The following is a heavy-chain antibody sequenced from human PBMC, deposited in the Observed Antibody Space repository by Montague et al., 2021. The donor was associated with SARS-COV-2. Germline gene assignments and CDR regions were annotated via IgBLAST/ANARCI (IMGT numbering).Heavy chain of an antibody. D-gene: IGHD6-6*01. J-gene: IGHJ4*02. Sequence: SETLSLTCTVSGGSISSYYWSWIRQPPGKGLEWIGGIYYSGSTYYNPSLKSRVTISVDTSKNQFSLKLSSVTAADTAVYYCARDLNEYSSSGGFDYWGQGTLVTVSS. CDR2: IYYSGST. CDR1: GGSISSYY. CDR3: ARDLNEYSSSGGFDY. V-gene: IGHV4-59*12.